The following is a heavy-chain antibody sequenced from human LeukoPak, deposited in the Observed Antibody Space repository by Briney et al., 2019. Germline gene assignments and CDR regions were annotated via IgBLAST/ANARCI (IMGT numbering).Heavy chain of an antibody. J-gene: IGHJ4*02. V-gene: IGHV1-3*01. CDR3: AKGDHCEQ. CDR1: GYTFTNYA. D-gene: IGHD2-21*01. Sequence: ASVKVSCKASGYTFTNYAIHWVRQASGQSLEWMGWINAGNGDTKSSQNFQGRVTITRDTSATTAYMELSSLTSEDTAVYYCAKGDHCEQWGQGTLVTVSS. CDR2: INAGNGDT.